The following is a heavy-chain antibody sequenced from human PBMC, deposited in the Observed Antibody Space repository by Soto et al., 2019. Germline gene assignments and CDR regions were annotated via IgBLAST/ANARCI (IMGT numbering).Heavy chain of an antibody. J-gene: IGHJ3*02. CDR2: INAGNGNT. Sequence: GASVKVSCKASGYTFTSYAMHWVRQAPGQRLEWMGWINAGNGNTKYSQKFQGRVTITRDTSASTAYMELSSLRSEDTAVYYCASSAFVYDGSGSYFTPDAFDIWGQGTMVTVSS. D-gene: IGHD3-10*01. CDR3: ASSAFVYDGSGSYFTPDAFDI. V-gene: IGHV1-3*01. CDR1: GYTFTSYA.